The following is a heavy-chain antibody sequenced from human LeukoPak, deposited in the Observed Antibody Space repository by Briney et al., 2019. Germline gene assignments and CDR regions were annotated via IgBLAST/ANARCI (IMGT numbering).Heavy chain of an antibody. CDR1: GYSFTNYW. CDR2: VYPGDSDT. Sequence: GESLKISCKGSGYSFTNYWIGWVRQMPGKGLEWMGIVYPGDSDTTHSPSFRGQVTISADKSITTAYLRWSSLKASDTAMYYCARRRGYGSFDYWGRGTLVTVSS. V-gene: IGHV5-51*01. D-gene: IGHD5-12*01. CDR3: ARRRGYGSFDY. J-gene: IGHJ4*02.